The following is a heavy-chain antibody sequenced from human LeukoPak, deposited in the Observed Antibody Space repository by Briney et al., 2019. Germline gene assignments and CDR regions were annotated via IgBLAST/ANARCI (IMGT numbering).Heavy chain of an antibody. J-gene: IGHJ4*02. CDR3: ARDFSNDPDYDSSGYH. Sequence: PGGSLRLSCAASGFTFSSYAMHWVRQAPGKGLEWVAVISYDGSNKYYADSVKGRFTISRDNSKNTLYLQMNSLRAEDTAVYYCARDFSNDPDYDSSGYHWGQGTLVTVSS. CDR1: GFTFSSYA. CDR2: ISYDGSNK. V-gene: IGHV3-30-3*01. D-gene: IGHD3-22*01.